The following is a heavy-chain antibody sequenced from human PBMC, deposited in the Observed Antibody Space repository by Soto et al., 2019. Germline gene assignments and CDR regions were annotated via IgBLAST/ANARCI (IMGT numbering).Heavy chain of an antibody. CDR2: IYPGDSDT. J-gene: IGHJ6*02. D-gene: IGHD3-10*01. CDR3: AGGGVRGVITRTRDYYGMDV. V-gene: IGHV5-51*01. CDR1: GYSFTSYL. Sequence: RGESLKISCNGSGYSFTSYLIGWVRQMPGKGLEWMGIIYPGDSDTRYSPSFQGQVTISADKSISTAYLQWSSLKASDTAMYYCAGGGVRGVITRTRDYYGMDVWGQGTTVTVSS.